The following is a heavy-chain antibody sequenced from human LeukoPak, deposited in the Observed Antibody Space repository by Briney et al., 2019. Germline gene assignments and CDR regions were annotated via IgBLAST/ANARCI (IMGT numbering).Heavy chain of an antibody. CDR2: IKPDGSDT. CDR3: TRGKYGGYFIDY. J-gene: IGHJ4*02. V-gene: IGHV3-74*01. D-gene: IGHD5-12*01. Sequence: GGSLRLSCGASGFTFTTHWIHWVRQAPGEGLEWVSRIKPDGSDTNYADSVKGRFTISRDNAKNTVYLQMNSLRAEDTAVYYCTRGKYGGYFIDYWGQGTLVTVSS. CDR1: GFTFTTHW.